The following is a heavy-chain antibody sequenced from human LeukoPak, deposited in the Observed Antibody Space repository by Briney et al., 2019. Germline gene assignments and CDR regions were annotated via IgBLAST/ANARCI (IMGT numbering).Heavy chain of an antibody. CDR3: ARDGGARRGVWFGGIWNWFDP. CDR1: GFTFSSYA. CDR2: ISYDGSNK. V-gene: IGHV3-30-3*01. Sequence: GGSLRLSCAASGFTFSSYAMHWVRQAPGKGLEWVAVISYDGSNKYYADSVKGRFTISRDNSKNTLYLQMNSPRAEDTAVYYCARDGGARRGVWFGGIWNWFDPWGQGTLVTVSS. D-gene: IGHD3-10*01. J-gene: IGHJ5*02.